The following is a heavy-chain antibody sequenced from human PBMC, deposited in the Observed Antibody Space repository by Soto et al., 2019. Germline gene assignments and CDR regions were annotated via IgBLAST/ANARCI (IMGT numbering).Heavy chain of an antibody. V-gene: IGHV3-48*02. D-gene: IGHD3-10*01. Sequence: PGGSLRLSCAASGFTFSSYSMNWVRQAPGKGLEWVSYISSSSSTIYYADSVKGRFTISRDNAKNSLYLQMNSLRDEDTAVYYCARDPIQLLWFGPSFDYWGQGTLVTVSS. J-gene: IGHJ4*02. CDR1: GFTFSSYS. CDR2: ISSSSSTI. CDR3: ARDPIQLLWFGPSFDY.